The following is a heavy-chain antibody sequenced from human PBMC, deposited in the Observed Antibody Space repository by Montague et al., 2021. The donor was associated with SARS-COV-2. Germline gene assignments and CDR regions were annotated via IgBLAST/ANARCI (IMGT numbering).Heavy chain of an antibody. CDR2: VYYSGST. CDR3: ARDVGRGPGAIDWFDS. J-gene: IGHJ5*01. CDR1: GGSIITSYYY. V-gene: IGHV4-39*07. Sequence: SETLSLTCTVSGGSIITSYYYWGWLRLPPGKGLEWIGSVYYSGSTSYNPSLASRVTLSVDTSKNQFSMKLTSVIAADSAVYYCARDVGRGPGAIDWFDSWGQGTLVTVSS. D-gene: IGHD4/OR15-4a*01.